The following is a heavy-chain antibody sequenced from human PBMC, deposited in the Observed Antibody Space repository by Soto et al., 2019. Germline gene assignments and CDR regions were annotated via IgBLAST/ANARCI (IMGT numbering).Heavy chain of an antibody. CDR1: GGSVSSGGYY. Sequence: PSETLSLACTVSGGSVSSGGYYWSWIRQHPGKGLEWIGYIYYSGSTYYNPSLKSRVTISVDTSKNQFSLKLSSVTAADTAVYYCARVYIVATITGFAYWGQGTLVTSPQ. CDR2: IYYSGST. V-gene: IGHV4-31*03. CDR3: ARVYIVATITGFAY. D-gene: IGHD5-12*01. J-gene: IGHJ4*02.